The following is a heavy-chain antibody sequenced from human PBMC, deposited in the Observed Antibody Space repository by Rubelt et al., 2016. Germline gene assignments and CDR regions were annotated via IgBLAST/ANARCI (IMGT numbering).Heavy chain of an antibody. CDR3: AKETCQWSGGSCYSRFFDY. J-gene: IGHJ4*02. CDR1: GFTFSSYW. V-gene: IGHV3-74*01. D-gene: IGHD2-15*01. CDR2: INSDGSST. Sequence: PGGSLRLSCAASGFTFSSYWMHWVRQAPGKGLVWVSRINSDGSSTSYADSVKGRFTISRDNAKNTLYLQMNSLRAEDTAVYYCAKETCQWSGGSCYSRFFDYWGQGTLVTVSS.